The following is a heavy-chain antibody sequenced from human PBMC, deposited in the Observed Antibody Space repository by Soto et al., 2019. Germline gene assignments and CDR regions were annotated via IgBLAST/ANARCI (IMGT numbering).Heavy chain of an antibody. CDR3: ARTGGAVAVFDY. Sequence: QVQLVQSGAEVKKPGASVKVSCKASGYTFTSYGITWVRQAPGQGLEWMGWISGYNGNTNYAQKLQDRVTMTTDTSTSTAYVELRSLRSDDTAVYYCARTGGAVAVFDYWGQGTLVTVSS. V-gene: IGHV1-18*01. CDR1: GYTFTSYG. D-gene: IGHD6-19*01. J-gene: IGHJ4*02. CDR2: ISGYNGNT.